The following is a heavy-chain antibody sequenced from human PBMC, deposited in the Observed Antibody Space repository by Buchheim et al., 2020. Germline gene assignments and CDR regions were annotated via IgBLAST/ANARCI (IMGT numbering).Heavy chain of an antibody. CDR3: TRRHPVFGYDY. CDR2: IRSRPNSYPP. D-gene: IGHD3-10*02. Sequence: EVQLVESGGALVQSGGSLTLSCAASGLTFRGSAMHWVRQASGKGLVWVGCIRSRPNSYPPAYAESVKGRFTIPSDDSKNTAYLQMNSLKTEDTAVYYCTRRHPVFGYDYWGQGT. V-gene: IGHV3-73*02. CDR1: GLTFRGSA. J-gene: IGHJ4*02.